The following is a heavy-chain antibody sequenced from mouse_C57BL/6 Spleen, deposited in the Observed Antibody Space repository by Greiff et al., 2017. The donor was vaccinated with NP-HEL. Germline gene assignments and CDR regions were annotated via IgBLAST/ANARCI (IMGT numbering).Heavy chain of an antibody. D-gene: IGHD2-4*01. CDR1: GYAFSSSW. Sequence: VQLQQSGPELVKPGASVKISCKASGYAFSSSWMNWVKQRPGKGLEWIGRIYPGDGDTNYNGKFKGKATLTADKSSSTAYMQLSSLPSEDSAVYFCARKVEWDYDSFAYWGQGTLVTVSA. CDR2: IYPGDGDT. CDR3: ARKVEWDYDSFAY. J-gene: IGHJ3*01. V-gene: IGHV1-82*01.